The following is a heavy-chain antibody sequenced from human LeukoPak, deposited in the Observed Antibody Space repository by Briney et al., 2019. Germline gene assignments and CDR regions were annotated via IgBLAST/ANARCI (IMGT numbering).Heavy chain of an antibody. V-gene: IGHV4-59*01. CDR1: GASFSSSH. D-gene: IGHD2/OR15-2a*01. CDR2: LSYTGKT. J-gene: IGHJ4*02. Sequence: SETLSLTCVVSGASFSSSHWNWIRHLPGKGLEWIGCLSYTGKTDYNPSLTSRVTISLDTSKNQVSLKLRSVTAADTAVYYCSEGYFEPFDHWGQGTLVTVSS. CDR3: SEGYFEPFDH.